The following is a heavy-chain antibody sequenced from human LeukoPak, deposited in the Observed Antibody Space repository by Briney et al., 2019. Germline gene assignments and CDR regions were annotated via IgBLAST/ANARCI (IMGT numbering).Heavy chain of an antibody. CDR2: ISGSGGST. Sequence: GGSLRLSCAASGFTFSSYAMSWVRQAPGKGLEWVTAISGSGGSTYYADSVKGRFTISRDNSKNTLYLQMNSLRAEDTAVYYCAKGLSTWFGELPNHWGQGTLVTVSS. CDR1: GFTFSSYA. D-gene: IGHD3-10*01. V-gene: IGHV3-23*01. CDR3: AKGLSTWFGELPNH. J-gene: IGHJ5*02.